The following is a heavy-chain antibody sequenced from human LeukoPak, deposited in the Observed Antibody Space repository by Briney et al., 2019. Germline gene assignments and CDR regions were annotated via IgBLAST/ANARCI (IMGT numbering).Heavy chain of an antibody. CDR2: VSDSAGRT. Sequence: GGSLRLSCGASGFTFSSYAMHWVRQAPGKGLEWVSGVSDSAGRTYHADSVKGRFTISRDNSKNTLYLQLNSLRDEDTAVYYCTKGISGSGYSPFDSWGQGVLVTVSS. V-gene: IGHV3-23*01. CDR1: GFTFSSYA. D-gene: IGHD3-22*01. CDR3: TKGISGSGYSPFDS. J-gene: IGHJ4*02.